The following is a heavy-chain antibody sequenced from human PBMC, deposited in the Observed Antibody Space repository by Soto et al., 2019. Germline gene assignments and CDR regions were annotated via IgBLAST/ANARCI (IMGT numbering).Heavy chain of an antibody. D-gene: IGHD2-2*01. CDR3: ARGRYCISTSCYGYYYYGMDV. V-gene: IGHV1-3*01. CDR2: INAGNGNT. J-gene: IGHJ6*02. Sequence: ASLKVSCKASGYTFTSYAMHWVRQAPGQRLEWMGWINAGNGNTKYSQKFQGRVTITRDTSASTAYMELSSLRSEDTAVYYCARGRYCISTSCYGYYYYGMDVWGQGTTVTVSS. CDR1: GYTFTSYA.